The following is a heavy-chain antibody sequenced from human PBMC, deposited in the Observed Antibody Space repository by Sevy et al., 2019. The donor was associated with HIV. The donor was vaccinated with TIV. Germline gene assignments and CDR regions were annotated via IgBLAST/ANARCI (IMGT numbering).Heavy chain of an antibody. CDR3: AKRDYGDYVDYFDP. V-gene: IGHV4-61*03. D-gene: IGHD4-17*01. CDR2: ISYGGTT. CDR1: GGSVSSDFSY. Sequence: SETLSLTCTVSGGSVSSDFSYWNWVRQPPGKGLEYIGSISYGGTTSYNPSLKSRVTISLDTSKSHFSLKVNSVTAADTAIYYCAKRDYGDYVDYFDPWGQGTLVTVSS. J-gene: IGHJ5*02.